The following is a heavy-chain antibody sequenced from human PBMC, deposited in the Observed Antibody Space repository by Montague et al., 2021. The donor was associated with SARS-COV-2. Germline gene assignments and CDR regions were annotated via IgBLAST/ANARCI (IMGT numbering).Heavy chain of an antibody. CDR3: ARDSGRDTVFGVINIPDGVGI. V-gene: IGHV4-39*02. Sequence: SETLSLTCTVSGGSISSSSHYWGWIRQPPGKGLEWIESIYSTGSTYYKPSLKSRVTIYIDTSKNQFSLKLSSVTAADTAVYYCARDSGRDTVFGVINIPDGVGIWGQGTTVTVSS. D-gene: IGHD3-3*01. CDR1: GGSISSSSHY. J-gene: IGHJ3*02. CDR2: IYSTGST.